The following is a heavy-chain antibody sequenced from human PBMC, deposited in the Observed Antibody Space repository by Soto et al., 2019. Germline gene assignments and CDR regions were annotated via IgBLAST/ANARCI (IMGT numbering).Heavy chain of an antibody. CDR1: GFTFSSYA. Sequence: EMQLLESGGGLVQPGGSLRLSCAASGFTFSSYAMRWVRQAPVKGLEWVSAISGSSGSTYYADSVKGRFTISRDNSKNTMYLQMNSLRAEDTAVYYCARRGSGSYYDYWGQGTLVTVSS. J-gene: IGHJ4*02. V-gene: IGHV3-23*01. CDR2: ISGSSGST. D-gene: IGHD1-26*01. CDR3: ARRGSGSYYDY.